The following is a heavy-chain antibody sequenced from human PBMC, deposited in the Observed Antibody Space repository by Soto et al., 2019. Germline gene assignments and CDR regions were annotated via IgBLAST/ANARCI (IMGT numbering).Heavy chain of an antibody. CDR3: ASGGASYYYYGMDV. J-gene: IGHJ6*02. V-gene: IGHV4-34*01. CDR1: GGSFSGYY. Sequence: SETLSLTCAVYGGSFSGYYWSWIRQPPGKGLEWIGEINHSGSTNYNPSLKSRVTISVDTSKNQFSLKLSSVTAADTAVYYCASGGASYYYYGMDVWGQGTTVTVSS. CDR2: INHSGST.